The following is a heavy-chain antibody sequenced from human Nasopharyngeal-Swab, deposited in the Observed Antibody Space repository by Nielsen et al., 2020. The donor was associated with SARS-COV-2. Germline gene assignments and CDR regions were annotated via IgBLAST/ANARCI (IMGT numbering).Heavy chain of an antibody. Sequence: SETLSLTCAVYGGSFSGYYWSWIRQPPGKGLEWIGEINHSGSTNYNPSLKSRVTISVDTSKNQFSLKLSSVTAADTAVYYCARVVVVPAAMTGEAYYYYYGMDVWAKGPRSPSP. CDR2: INHSGST. V-gene: IGHV4-34*01. D-gene: IGHD2-2*01. CDR3: ARVVVVPAAMTGEAYYYYYGMDV. CDR1: GGSFSGYY. J-gene: IGHJ6*02.